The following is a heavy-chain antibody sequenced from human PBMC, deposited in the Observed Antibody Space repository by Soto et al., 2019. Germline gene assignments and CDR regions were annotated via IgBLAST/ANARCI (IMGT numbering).Heavy chain of an antibody. V-gene: IGHV1-18*01. D-gene: IGHD4-4*01. CDR1: GYTFTSCG. Sequence: QVHLVQSGAEVKKPGASVKVSCKASGYTFTSCGIRWVRQAPGQGLEWMGLINTYNGFTKYPQNFQGRVTMTTDTSTGTVYMELRSLTSDDTAVYYCARDVTKGLDVWGQGTTVTVSS. CDR3: ARDVTKGLDV. CDR2: INTYNGFT. J-gene: IGHJ6*02.